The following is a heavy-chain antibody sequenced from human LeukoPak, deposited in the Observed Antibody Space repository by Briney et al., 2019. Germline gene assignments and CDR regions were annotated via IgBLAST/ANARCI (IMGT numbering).Heavy chain of an antibody. CDR2: IWYDGSNK. J-gene: IGHJ4*02. Sequence: SCKASGYTFTSYGMHWVRQAPGKGLEWVAVIWYDGSNKYYADSVKGRFTISRDNSKNTLYLQLNSLRAEDTAVYYCARQHCSGGDCYFFDWGQGTLVTVSS. V-gene: IGHV3-33*01. CDR1: GYTFTSYG. CDR3: ARQHCSGGDCYFFD. D-gene: IGHD2-15*01.